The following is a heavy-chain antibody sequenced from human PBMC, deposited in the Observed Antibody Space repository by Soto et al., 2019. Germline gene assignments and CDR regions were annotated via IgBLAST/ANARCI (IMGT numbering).Heavy chain of an antibody. Sequence: QVQLVQSGAEVKKPGSSVKVSCKASGGTFSSYAISWVRQAPGQGLEWMGGIIPISGTANYAQKFQGRVTITADESTSTAYMELSSLRSEDTAVYYCARSQGSSTSVEIYYSYYYGMDVWGQGPTVTVSS. J-gene: IGHJ6*02. CDR1: GGTFSSYA. CDR3: ARSQGSSTSVEIYYSYYYGMDV. V-gene: IGHV1-69*01. D-gene: IGHD2-2*01. CDR2: IIPISGTA.